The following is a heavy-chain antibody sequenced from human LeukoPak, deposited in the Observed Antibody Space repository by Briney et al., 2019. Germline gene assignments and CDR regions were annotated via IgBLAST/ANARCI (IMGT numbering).Heavy chain of an antibody. CDR1: GFTFSSYG. Sequence: PGGSPRLSCAASGFTFSSYGMHWVRQAPSKGLEWVAVIWYDGSNKYYADSVKGRFTISRDNSKNTLYLQMNSLRAEDTAVYYCARLYDYGDYVDYWGQGTLVTVSS. CDR3: ARLYDYGDYVDY. V-gene: IGHV3-33*01. J-gene: IGHJ4*02. CDR2: IWYDGSNK. D-gene: IGHD4-17*01.